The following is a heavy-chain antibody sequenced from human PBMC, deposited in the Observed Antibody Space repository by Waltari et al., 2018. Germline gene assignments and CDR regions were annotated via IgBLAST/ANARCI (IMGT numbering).Heavy chain of an antibody. CDR2: VSNSGNT. CDR3: AHLQGSYSNGYFDY. D-gene: IGHD4-4*01. J-gene: IGHJ4*02. Sequence: QVQLQESGPGLVKPSETLSLTCTVSGASITYYYWSWIRQPPGKGLEWIAYVSNSGNTNYNPSLKRRVTISIDPSSNQFSLKLTSVTAADTAVYYCAHLQGSYSNGYFDYWGQGTLVTVSS. CDR1: GASITYYY. V-gene: IGHV4-59*01.